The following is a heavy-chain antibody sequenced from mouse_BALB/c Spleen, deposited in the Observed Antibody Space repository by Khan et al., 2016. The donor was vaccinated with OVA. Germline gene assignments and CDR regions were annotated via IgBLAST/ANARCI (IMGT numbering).Heavy chain of an antibody. CDR3: VRDGAYHRNDVWCAY. D-gene: IGHD2-14*01. CDR2: INPSNGYT. Sequence: QVQLKQSGAELARPGASVKMSCKASGYTFTSYTIHWIKLRPGQGLEWIGFINPSNGYTNYNQKFKDKATLTADKSSTTVYMQLSSLTSDDSAVYNCVRDGAYHRNDVWCAYWGQGTLVTVSA. J-gene: IGHJ3*01. V-gene: IGHV1-4*01. CDR1: GYTFTSYT.